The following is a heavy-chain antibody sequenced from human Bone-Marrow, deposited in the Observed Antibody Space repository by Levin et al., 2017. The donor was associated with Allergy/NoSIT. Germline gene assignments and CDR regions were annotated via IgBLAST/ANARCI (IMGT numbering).Heavy chain of an antibody. CDR2: LSHDGNFK. Sequence: GGSLRLSCVASEFIFSRYHMHWVRQAPGKGLEWVAVLSHDGNFKSYGDSVKGRFTISRDNSEDTLYLQMNNLRPEDTAIYYCTRGSGSYPWAVFDYWGQGTLVTVSS. CDR3: TRGSGSYPWAVFDY. J-gene: IGHJ4*02. CDR1: EFIFSRYH. D-gene: IGHD1-26*01. V-gene: IGHV3-30*03.